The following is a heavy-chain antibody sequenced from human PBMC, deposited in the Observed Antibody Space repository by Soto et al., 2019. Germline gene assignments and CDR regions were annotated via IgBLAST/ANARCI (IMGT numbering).Heavy chain of an antibody. CDR1: RYSFTSYW. J-gene: IGHJ6*02. CDR2: IYPGDSDT. V-gene: IGHV5-51*01. Sequence: GESLKISCKGSRYSFTSYWIGWVRQMPGKGLEWMGIIYPGDSDTRYSPSFQGQVTISADKSISTAYLQWSSLKASDTAMYYCARDTFWSGYYYYGMDVWGQGATVTVSS. D-gene: IGHD3-3*01. CDR3: ARDTFWSGYYYYGMDV.